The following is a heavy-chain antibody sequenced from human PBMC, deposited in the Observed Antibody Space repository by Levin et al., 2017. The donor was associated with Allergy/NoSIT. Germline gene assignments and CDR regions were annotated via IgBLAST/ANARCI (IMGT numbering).Heavy chain of an antibody. CDR2: ISGDGATP. CDR3: AKDKLVDWGYNWHFDL. Sequence: PGGSLRLSCVASGFTFNNYAMNWVRQAPGKGLEWVSSISGDGATPYYADSVKGRFSISRDNSRNTLYLQMNDLRSDDSARYFCAKDKLVDWGYNWHFDLWGRGTFVKVSS. V-gene: IGHV3-23*01. CDR1: GFTFNNYA. J-gene: IGHJ2*01. D-gene: IGHD7-27*01.